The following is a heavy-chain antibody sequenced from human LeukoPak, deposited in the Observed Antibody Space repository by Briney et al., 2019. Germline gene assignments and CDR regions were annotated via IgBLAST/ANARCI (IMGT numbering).Heavy chain of an antibody. CDR2: INPNSGGT. D-gene: IGHD1-26*01. V-gene: IGHV1-2*02. J-gene: IGHJ4*02. CDR3: ARDSGSYYVEY. Sequence: ASVKVSCKASGYTFTGYYMHWVRQAPGQGLEWMGWINPNSGGTNHAQKFQGRVTMTRDTSISTAYMELSRLRSDDTAVYYCARDSGSYYVEYWGQGTLVTVSS. CDR1: GYTFTGYY.